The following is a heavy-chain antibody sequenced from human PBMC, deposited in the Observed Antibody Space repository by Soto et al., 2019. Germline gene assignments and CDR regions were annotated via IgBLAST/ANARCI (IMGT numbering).Heavy chain of an antibody. CDR1: GASITSINNPC. D-gene: IGHD3-10*01. J-gene: IGHJ6*02. CDR2: ISDIAYT. Sequence: SQTRSLTCTVSGASITSINNPCCSWFRLPPGKGLEWIGYISDIAYTSYNPSLKGRVSISVDTSKNQFSLTLTSVTAADTAVYYCARQGFGVLHGLVDVWGQGTTVTVS. CDR3: ARQGFGVLHGLVDV. V-gene: IGHV4-61*05.